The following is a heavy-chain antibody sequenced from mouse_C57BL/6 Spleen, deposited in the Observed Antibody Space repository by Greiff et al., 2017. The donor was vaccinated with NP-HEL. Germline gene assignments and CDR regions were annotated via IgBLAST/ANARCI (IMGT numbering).Heavy chain of an antibody. CDR2: IDPENGDT. V-gene: IGHV14-4*01. J-gene: IGHJ3*01. Sequence: VQLQQSGAELVRPGASVKLSCTASGFNIKDDYMHWVKQRPEQGLEWIGWIDPENGDTEYASKFQGKATITADTYSNTAYLQLSSLTSEDTAVYYCTTGFPVSYWGQGTLVTVSA. CDR3: TTGFPVSY. CDR1: GFNIKDDY.